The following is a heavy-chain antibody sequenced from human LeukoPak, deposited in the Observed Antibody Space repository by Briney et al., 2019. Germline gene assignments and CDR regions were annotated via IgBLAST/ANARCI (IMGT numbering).Heavy chain of an antibody. Sequence: TTSETLSLTCTVSGGSISPYYWSWIRQPPGKGLEFIGHVHYSGATKYNPSLKSRVTISVDTSKDQFSLNLSSVTAADTAVYYCARYSEPPRYFENWGQGTLVTVSS. CDR3: ARYSEPPRYFEN. J-gene: IGHJ4*02. CDR1: GGSISPYY. CDR2: VHYSGAT. D-gene: IGHD2-15*01. V-gene: IGHV4-59*01.